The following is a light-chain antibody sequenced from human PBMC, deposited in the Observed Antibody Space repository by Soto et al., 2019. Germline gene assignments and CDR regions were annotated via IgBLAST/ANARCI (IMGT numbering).Light chain of an antibody. J-gene: IGLJ1*01. V-gene: IGLV2-14*01. CDR3: SSYTTVFTYV. CDR1: SSDVGLYDY. CDR2: EVS. Sequence: QSALTQPASVSGSPGQSITISCTGTSSDVGLYDYVSWFQQHPGKSPKLIIYEVSHRPSGVSSRFSGSKSGNTASLTISGLQTEDEADYYCSSYTTVFTYVFGTGNKVTVL.